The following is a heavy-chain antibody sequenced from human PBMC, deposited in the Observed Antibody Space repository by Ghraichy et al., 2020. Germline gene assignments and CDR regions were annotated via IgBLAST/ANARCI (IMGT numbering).Heavy chain of an antibody. CDR1: GDSISSYY. Sequence: SETLSLTCIVSGDSISSYYWSWIRQPPGKGLEWIGYIYYSGTTNYNPSLKSRVTISIDTSKNRFSLKLSTVTAADTAAYFCARGPFYYDSSGTVSYFYGMDVWGQGTTVTVSS. J-gene: IGHJ6*02. D-gene: IGHD3-22*01. V-gene: IGHV4-59*01. CDR2: IYYSGTT. CDR3: ARGPFYYDSSGTVSYFYGMDV.